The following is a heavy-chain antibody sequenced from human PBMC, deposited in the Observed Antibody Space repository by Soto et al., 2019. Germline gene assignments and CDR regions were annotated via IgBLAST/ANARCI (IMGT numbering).Heavy chain of an antibody. D-gene: IGHD6-19*01. J-gene: IGHJ6*03. CDR1: GYSFTNYG. V-gene: IGHV1-18*01. CDR2: ISAYNGNT. Sequence: QDQLVQSGVEVKKPGASXXVSCKASGYSFTNYGITWVRQAPGXGFXXMGWISAYNGNTNYAQKFQGRVLITRDASXXTXXLXXXXXXXXXXXXYXCARDRGVAPPVAGNTHYYYYMDVWGKGTTVTVSS. CDR3: ARDRGVAPPVAGNTHYYYYMDV.